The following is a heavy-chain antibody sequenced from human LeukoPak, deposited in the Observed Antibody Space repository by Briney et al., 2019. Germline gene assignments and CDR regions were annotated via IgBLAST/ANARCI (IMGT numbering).Heavy chain of an antibody. Sequence: SETLSLTCTVSGCSISSSSYYWGWIRQPPGKGLEWIGSIYYSGSTYYNPSLKSRVTISVDTSKNQFSLKLSSVTAADTAVYYCARDPSRITMVRGARKNWFDPWGQGTLVTVSS. J-gene: IGHJ5*02. V-gene: IGHV4-39*07. D-gene: IGHD3-10*01. CDR3: ARDPSRITMVRGARKNWFDP. CDR2: IYYSGST. CDR1: GCSISSSSYY.